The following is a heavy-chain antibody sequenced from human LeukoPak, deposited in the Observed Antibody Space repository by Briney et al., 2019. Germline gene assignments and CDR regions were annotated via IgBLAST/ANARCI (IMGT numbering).Heavy chain of an antibody. V-gene: IGHV3-7*01. J-gene: IGHJ4*02. CDR2: IKQDGSEK. Sequence: GGSLRLSCAASGFTFSGYDMSWVRQAPGKGLEWVANIKQDGSEKYYVDSVKGRFTISRDNAKNSLYLQMNSLRAEDTAVYYCARDTDSLDYWGQGTLVTVSS. D-gene: IGHD3/OR15-3a*01. CDR1: GFTFSGYD. CDR3: ARDTDSLDY.